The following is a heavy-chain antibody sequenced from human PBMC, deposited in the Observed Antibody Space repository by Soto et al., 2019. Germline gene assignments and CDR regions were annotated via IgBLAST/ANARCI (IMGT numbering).Heavy chain of an antibody. CDR3: ARERVFDRLDWFDP. Sequence: QVQLVQSGAEVRSPGASVQVSCKASGYTFTSYDINWVRQSTGQGLEWMGWMNPNSSNTGYAQKFQGRVSMTRDTSTNTAYLELYSLTSEDTAIYYCARERVFDRLDWFDPWGQGTQVTVSS. CDR1: GYTFTSYD. CDR2: MNPNSSNT. J-gene: IGHJ5*02. V-gene: IGHV1-8*01. D-gene: IGHD3-9*01.